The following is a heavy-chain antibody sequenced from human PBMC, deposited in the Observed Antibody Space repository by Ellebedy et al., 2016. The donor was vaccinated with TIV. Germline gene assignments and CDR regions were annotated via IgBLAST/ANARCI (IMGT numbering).Heavy chain of an antibody. V-gene: IGHV3-13*01. CDR1: GFTFSSHD. CDR2: IGTAGDT. D-gene: IGHD3-3*01. CDR3: ARDVRDFWSGWTGMDV. Sequence: PGGSLRLSCAASGFTFSSHDMHWVRQATGKGLEWVSAIGTAGDTYYPGSVKGRFTISRENAKNSLYLQMNSLRAEDTAVYYCARDVRDFWSGWTGMDVWGQGTTVTVSS. J-gene: IGHJ6*02.